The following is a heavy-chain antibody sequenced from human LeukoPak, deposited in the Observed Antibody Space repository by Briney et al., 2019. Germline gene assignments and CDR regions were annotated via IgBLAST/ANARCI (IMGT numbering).Heavy chain of an antibody. CDR2: IIPIFGTA. D-gene: IGHD3-22*01. CDR1: GGTFSSYA. CDR3: ARVCASCYDSSGYYFPY. Sequence: SVKVSCKASGGTFSSYAISWVRQAPGQGLEWMGGIIPIFGTANYAQKFQVRVTITADESTSTAYMELSSLRSEDTAVYYCARVCASCYDSSGYYFPYWGQGTLVTVSS. J-gene: IGHJ4*02. V-gene: IGHV1-69*01.